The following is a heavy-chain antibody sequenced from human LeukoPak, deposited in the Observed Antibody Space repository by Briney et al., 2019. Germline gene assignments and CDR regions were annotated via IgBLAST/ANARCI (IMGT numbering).Heavy chain of an antibody. CDR3: SRGLHDYGDSNYYFDQ. CDR2: IRKKGYGETT. D-gene: IGHD4-17*01. V-gene: IGHV3-49*03. Sequence: GGSLRLSCTASGFSFGDDAWSGFRQAPGGGLEFVSFIRKKGYGETTDYAASVRGRFTISRDDAKSTAYLQMNSLEIEDTALYYCSRGLHDYGDSNYYFDQWGRGTQVTVSS. J-gene: IGHJ4*02. CDR1: GFSFGDDA.